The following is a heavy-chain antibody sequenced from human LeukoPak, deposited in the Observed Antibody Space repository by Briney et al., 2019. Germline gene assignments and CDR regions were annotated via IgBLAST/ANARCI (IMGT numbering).Heavy chain of an antibody. Sequence: ASVKVSCKASRYTFTSYDINWVRQATGQGLEWMGWMNPNSGNTGYAQKFQGRVTITRNTSISTAYMELSSLRSEDTAVYYCARNGVVANWFDPWGQGTLVTVSS. CDR3: ARNGVVANWFDP. CDR2: MNPNSGNT. D-gene: IGHD3-10*01. J-gene: IGHJ5*02. CDR1: RYTFTSYD. V-gene: IGHV1-8*03.